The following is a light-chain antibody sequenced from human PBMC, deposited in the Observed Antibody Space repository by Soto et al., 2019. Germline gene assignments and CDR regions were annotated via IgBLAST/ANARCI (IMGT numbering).Light chain of an antibody. CDR3: QHSSNWPRT. Sequence: EIVLTRSPATLSLSPGERATLSCRASQSVSSYLAWYQQKPGQAPRLLIYDASNRATGIPARFSGSGSGTDFTLTISSLEHEDFAVYYCQHSSNWPRTFGPGPRLEIK. J-gene: IGKJ5*01. CDR1: QSVSSY. CDR2: DAS. V-gene: IGKV3-11*01.